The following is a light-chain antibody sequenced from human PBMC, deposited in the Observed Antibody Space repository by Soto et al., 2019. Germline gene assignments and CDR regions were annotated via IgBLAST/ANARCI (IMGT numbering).Light chain of an antibody. CDR3: AVWDDSLNGPV. V-gene: IGLV1-44*01. Sequence: QSVLTQPPSASGTPGQRVTISCSGSSSNIGSNTVNWYQLVPGTAPKLLMHSDNRRPSGVPDRFSGSKSGTSASLAISGLQSGDEADYYCAVWDDSLNGPVFGIGTKVTVL. CDR2: SDN. J-gene: IGLJ1*01. CDR1: SSNIGSNT.